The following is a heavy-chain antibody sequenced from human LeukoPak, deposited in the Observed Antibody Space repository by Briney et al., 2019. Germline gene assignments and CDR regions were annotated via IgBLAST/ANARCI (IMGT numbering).Heavy chain of an antibody. D-gene: IGHD3-3*01. J-gene: IGHJ6*03. V-gene: IGHV3-7*01. CDR3: ARDYDFWSGYYYYYYMDV. Sequence: PGGSLRLSCAVSGFTFSSYWMSWVRQAPGKGLEWVANIKKDGSERYYVDSVKGRFTISRDNAKNALYLQMNSLRAEDTAVYYCARDYDFWSGYYYYYYMDVWGKGTTVTISS. CDR1: GFTFSSYW. CDR2: IKKDGSER.